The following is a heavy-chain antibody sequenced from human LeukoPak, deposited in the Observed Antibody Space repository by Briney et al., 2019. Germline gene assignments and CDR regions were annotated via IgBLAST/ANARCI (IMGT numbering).Heavy chain of an antibody. CDR1: GFTFSSYG. CDR3: AREITAAGTTNYYYGMDV. J-gene: IGHJ6*02. CDR2: ISYDGRNK. V-gene: IGHV3-30*19. D-gene: IGHD6-13*01. Sequence: GGSLRLSCAASGFTFSSYGMHWVRQAPGKGLEWVAVISYDGRNKYYADSVKGRFTISRDNSKNTLYLQMNSLRAEDTAVYYCAREITAAGTTNYYYGMDVWGQGTTVTVSS.